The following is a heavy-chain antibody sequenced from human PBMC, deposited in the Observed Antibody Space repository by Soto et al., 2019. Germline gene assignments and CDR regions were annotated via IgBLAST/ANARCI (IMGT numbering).Heavy chain of an antibody. V-gene: IGHV3-23*01. D-gene: IGHD3-3*01. CDR2: ISGSGGST. Sequence: GGSLRLSCAASGFTFSSYAMSWVRQAPGKGLEWVSAISGSGGSTYYADSVKGRFTISRDNSKNTLYLQMNSLRAEDTAVDYCAKGHDFWSGYYYYYMDVWGKGTTVTVSS. CDR3: AKGHDFWSGYYYYYMDV. J-gene: IGHJ6*03. CDR1: GFTFSSYA.